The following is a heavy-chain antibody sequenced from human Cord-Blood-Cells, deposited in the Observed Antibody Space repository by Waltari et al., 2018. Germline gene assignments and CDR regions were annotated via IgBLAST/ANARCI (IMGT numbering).Heavy chain of an antibody. V-gene: IGHV3-48*02. CDR1: VFTFSSYR. D-gene: IGHD6-6*01. J-gene: IGHJ4*02. CDR2: IRSRSRTI. Sequence: EVQLVESGGGLVQPGGSLRLSCAASVFTFSSYRMNWVRQATGKGLEGVSYIRSRSRTIYYGDSVKGRFTISRDNAKNPLYLQMNSLRDEDTAVYYCARRGGVAARDYWGQGTLVTVSS. CDR3: ARRGGVAARDY.